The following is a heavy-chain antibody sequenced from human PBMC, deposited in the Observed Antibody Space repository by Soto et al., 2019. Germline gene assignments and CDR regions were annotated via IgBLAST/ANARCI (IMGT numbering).Heavy chain of an antibody. CDR3: ARGPRERSDAFDI. CDR1: GYTFTSYD. V-gene: IGHV1-8*01. J-gene: IGHJ3*02. CDR2: MNPNSGNT. Sequence: RASVKVSCKASGYTFTSYDINWVRQATGQGLEWMGWMNPNSGNTGYAQKFQGRVTMTRNTSIRTAYMEVSSLRSEDTAVYYCARGPRERSDAFDIWGQGTMVTVSS.